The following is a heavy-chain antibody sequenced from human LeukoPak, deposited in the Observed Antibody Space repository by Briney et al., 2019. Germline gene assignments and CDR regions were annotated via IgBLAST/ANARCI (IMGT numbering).Heavy chain of an antibody. D-gene: IGHD2/OR15-2a*01. CDR2: ISYDGSNK. CDR1: GFTFSSYA. Sequence: PGGSLRLSCAASGFTFSSYAMHWVRQAPGKGLEWVAVISYDGSNKYYADSVKGRFTISRDNSKNTLYLQMNSLRAEDRAVYYCAGDGSGNHFFDYWGQGTLVTVSS. V-gene: IGHV3-30-3*01. J-gene: IGHJ4*02. CDR3: AGDGSGNHFFDY.